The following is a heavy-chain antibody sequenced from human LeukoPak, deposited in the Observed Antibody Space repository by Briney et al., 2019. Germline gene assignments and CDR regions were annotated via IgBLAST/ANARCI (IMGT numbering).Heavy chain of an antibody. CDR3: ARGGASSSGFDY. Sequence: ASVKVSCKASGYTFTNYDINWVRQATGQGLEWMGWMKPNSGNTGYAQKFQGRVTMTRNTSISTVYMELSSLRSEDTAVYYCARGGASSSGFDYWGQGTLVTVSS. CDR2: MKPNSGNT. CDR1: GYTFTNYD. V-gene: IGHV1-8*01. J-gene: IGHJ4*02. D-gene: IGHD6-6*01.